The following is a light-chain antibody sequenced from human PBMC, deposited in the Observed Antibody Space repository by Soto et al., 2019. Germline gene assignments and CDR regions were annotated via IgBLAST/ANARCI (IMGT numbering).Light chain of an antibody. CDR2: DAS. V-gene: IGKV3-11*01. CDR1: QSVSSY. J-gene: IGKJ3*01. Sequence: IVLPQSPDTLSLSPGERATLSCRASQSVSSYLAWYQQKPGQAPRLLIYDASNRATGIPARFSGSGSGTDFTLTISSLEPEDFAVYYCQQRSKGFGPGSKVDIK. CDR3: QQRSKG.